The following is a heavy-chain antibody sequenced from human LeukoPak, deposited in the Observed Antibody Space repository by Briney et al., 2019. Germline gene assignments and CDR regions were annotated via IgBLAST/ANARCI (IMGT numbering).Heavy chain of an antibody. D-gene: IGHD3-10*01. Sequence: SETLSLTCAVYGGSFSGYYWSWIRQPPGKGLEWIGEINHSGSTNYNPSLKSRVTISVDTSKNQFSLKLSSVTAADTAVYYCARRYYGSGRSFDYWGQGTLVTVSS. CDR1: GGSFSGYY. CDR3: ARRYYGSGRSFDY. J-gene: IGHJ4*02. V-gene: IGHV4-34*09. CDR2: INHSGST.